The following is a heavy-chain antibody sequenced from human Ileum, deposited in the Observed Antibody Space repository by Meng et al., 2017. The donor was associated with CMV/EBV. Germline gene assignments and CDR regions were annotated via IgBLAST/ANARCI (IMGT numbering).Heavy chain of an antibody. CDR2: IRYDGSNT. V-gene: IGHV3-30*02. CDR3: AKDLTPGVQAMDV. J-gene: IGHJ6*02. Sequence: GESLKISCAASRFTFNTYGMHWVRQAPGKGLEWVAIIRYDGSNTYYADSVKGRFTISRDNSKNTLYLQMNSLRAEDTAVYNCAKDLTPGVQAMDVWGQGTTVTVSS. D-gene: IGHD1-1*01. CDR1: RFTFNTYG.